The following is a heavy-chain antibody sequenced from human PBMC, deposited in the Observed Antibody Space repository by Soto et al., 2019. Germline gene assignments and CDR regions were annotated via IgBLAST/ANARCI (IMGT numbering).Heavy chain of an antibody. V-gene: IGHV1-46*01. Sequence: GASVKVSCKASGYTFTSYYMHWVRQAPGQGLEWMGIINPSGGSTSYAQKFQGRVTMTRDTSTSTVYMELSSLRSEDTAVYYCASPRSAPKFFGVVNRGMDVWGQGTTVPVSS. D-gene: IGHD3-3*01. CDR3: ASPRSAPKFFGVVNRGMDV. J-gene: IGHJ6*02. CDR1: GYTFTSYY. CDR2: INPSGGST.